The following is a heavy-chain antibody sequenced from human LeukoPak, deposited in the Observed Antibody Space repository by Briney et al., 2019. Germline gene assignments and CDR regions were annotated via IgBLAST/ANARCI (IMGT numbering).Heavy chain of an antibody. D-gene: IGHD4-17*01. CDR2: INHSGST. J-gene: IGHJ4*02. V-gene: IGHV4-34*01. CDR1: GGSFSGYY. Sequence: SETLSLTCAVYGGSFSGYYWSWIRQPPGKGLEWIGEINHSGSTYYNPSLKSRVTISVDTSKNQFSLKLSSVTAADTAVYYCARDGTVYGDPEHRNFDYWGQGTLVTVSS. CDR3: ARDGTVYGDPEHRNFDY.